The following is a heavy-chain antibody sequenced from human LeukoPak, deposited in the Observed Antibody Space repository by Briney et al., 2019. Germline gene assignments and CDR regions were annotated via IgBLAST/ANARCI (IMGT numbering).Heavy chain of an antibody. CDR1: GFTFSSYA. V-gene: IGHV3-23*01. J-gene: IGHJ4*02. Sequence: GGSLRLSCVTSGFTFSSYAMSWVRQAPGKGLEWISAISGSGGSTYYADSVKGRFTISRDNSKNTLYLQMNSLRAEDTAVYYCAKLKFYIGAPVVDYWGQGTLVTVSS. CDR2: ISGSGGST. CDR3: AKLKFYIGAPVVDY. D-gene: IGHD6-13*01.